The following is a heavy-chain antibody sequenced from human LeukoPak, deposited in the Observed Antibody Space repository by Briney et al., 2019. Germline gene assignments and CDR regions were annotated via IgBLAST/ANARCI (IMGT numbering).Heavy chain of an antibody. D-gene: IGHD3-10*01. CDR1: GFTFSSYW. CDR2: INSDGSST. Sequence: GGSLRLSCAASGFTFSSYWMHWVRQAPGKGLVWVSRINSDGSSTSYADSVKGRFTISRDSAKNTLYLQMNSLRAEDTAVYYCARDARGDYFDYWGQGTLVTVSS. V-gene: IGHV3-74*01. J-gene: IGHJ4*02. CDR3: ARDARGDYFDY.